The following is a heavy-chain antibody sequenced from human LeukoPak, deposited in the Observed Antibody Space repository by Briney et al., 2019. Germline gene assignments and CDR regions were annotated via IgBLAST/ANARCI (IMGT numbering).Heavy chain of an antibody. CDR2: IYYSGST. D-gene: IGHD3-22*01. CDR1: GGCISSSSYY. V-gene: IGHV4-39*07. J-gene: IGHJ4*02. CDR3: ARLSSGYYDAGDY. Sequence: SETLSLTCTVSGGCISSSSYYWGWIRQPPGKGLEWIGSIYYSGSTYYNPSLKSRVTISVDTSKNQFSLKLSSVTAADTAVYYCARLSSGYYDAGDYWGQGTLVTVSS.